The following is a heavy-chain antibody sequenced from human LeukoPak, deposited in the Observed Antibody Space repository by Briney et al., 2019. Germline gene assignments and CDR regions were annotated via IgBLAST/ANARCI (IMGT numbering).Heavy chain of an antibody. J-gene: IGHJ3*02. CDR2: IIPIFGIA. V-gene: IGHV1-69*04. CDR1: GGTFSSYA. CDR3: ASYYYDSSGYYFPGAFDS. D-gene: IGHD3-22*01. Sequence: ASVKVSCKASGGTFSSYAISWVRQAPGQGLEWMGRIIPIFGIANYAQKFQGRVTITADKSTSTAYMELSSLRSEDTAVYYCASYYYDSSGYYFPGAFDSWGQGTMVTVSS.